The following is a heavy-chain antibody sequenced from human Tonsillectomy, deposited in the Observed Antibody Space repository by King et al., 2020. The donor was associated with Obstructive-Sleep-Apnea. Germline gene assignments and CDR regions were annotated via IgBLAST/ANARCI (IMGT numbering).Heavy chain of an antibody. CDR1: GFIFSNYA. Sequence: VQLVESGGGLVQPGGSLRLSCAASGFIFSNYAMHWVRQAPGKGLEYVSAISSNGYSTYYANFVKGRFTISRDKSKNTLYLQMDSLRAEDMAVYYCARDVHSGSNMYYYGMDVWGQGTTVTVSS. V-gene: IGHV3-64*01. J-gene: IGHJ6*02. D-gene: IGHD1-26*01. CDR3: ARDVHSGSNMYYYGMDV. CDR2: ISSNGYST.